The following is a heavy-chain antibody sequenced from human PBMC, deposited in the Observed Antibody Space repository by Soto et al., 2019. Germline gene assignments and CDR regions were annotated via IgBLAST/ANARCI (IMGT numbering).Heavy chain of an antibody. CDR3: AKVGAARLIWADY. J-gene: IGHJ4*02. Sequence: PGGSLRLSCAASGFTFSSYAMSWVRQAPGKGLEWVSAISGSGGSTYYADSVKGRFTISRDNSRNTLYLQMNSLRAEDTAVYYCAKVGAARLIWADYWGQGTLVTVSS. CDR2: ISGSGGST. CDR1: GFTFSSYA. V-gene: IGHV3-23*01. D-gene: IGHD6-6*01.